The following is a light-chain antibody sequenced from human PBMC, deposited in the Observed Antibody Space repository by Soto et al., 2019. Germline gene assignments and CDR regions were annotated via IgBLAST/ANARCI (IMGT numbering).Light chain of an antibody. CDR2: KAS. CDR1: QSISSW. Sequence: DIQMTQSTSTLSASVGDRVTITCRASQSISSWLAWYQQKPGKAPKLLIYKASSLESGVPSRFSGSGSGTEFTLTIISLQPDDFATYYCQQYNSYTWTFGQGTKVDIK. J-gene: IGKJ1*01. V-gene: IGKV1-5*03. CDR3: QQYNSYTWT.